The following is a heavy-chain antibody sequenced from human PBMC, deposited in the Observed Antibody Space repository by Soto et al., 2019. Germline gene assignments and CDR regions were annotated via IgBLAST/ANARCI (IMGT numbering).Heavy chain of an antibody. J-gene: IGHJ3*02. D-gene: IGHD1-1*01. V-gene: IGHV3-23*01. CDR1: GFTFSSYA. Sequence: PGGSLRLSCAASGFTFSSYAMSWVRQAPGKGLEWVAVIRGSGGTTYYADSVKGRFTISRDNSKNTLYLQMNTLRAEDTALYYCAKDQKWNHDGGDAFDIWGQGTMVTVSS. CDR3: AKDQKWNHDGGDAFDI. CDR2: IRGSGGTT.